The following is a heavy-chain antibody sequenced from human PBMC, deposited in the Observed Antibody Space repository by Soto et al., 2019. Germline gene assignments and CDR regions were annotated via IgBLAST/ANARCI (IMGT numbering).Heavy chain of an antibody. CDR2: IHFRGTT. D-gene: IGHD4-17*01. J-gene: IGHJ1*01. CDR1: GGSITSHTYY. CDR3: ATYDYSDFYFEQ. V-gene: IGHV4-31*03. Sequence: QVQLQESGPGLVKPSQTLSLTCNVSGGSITSHTYYWSWIRQHPGKGLGLIGNIHFRGTTYYNPSLESRVFISVDTSQNQFSLRLTSVTAADTAVYFCATYDYSDFYFEQWGQGTLVSVSS.